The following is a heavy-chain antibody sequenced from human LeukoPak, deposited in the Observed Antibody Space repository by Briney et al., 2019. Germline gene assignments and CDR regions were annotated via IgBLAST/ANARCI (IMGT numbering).Heavy chain of an antibody. CDR1: GGSIRSYY. Sequence: SETLSLTCTVSGGSIRSYYWSWIRQSPGKGLGWIGYIYYSGSTHYNPSLKSRVTVSVDTSKTQFSLKLSSVTAADTAVYYCASGKSGSHGDYWGQGTLVTVSS. CDR3: ASGKSGSHGDY. J-gene: IGHJ4*02. V-gene: IGHV4-59*01. D-gene: IGHD1-26*01. CDR2: IYYSGST.